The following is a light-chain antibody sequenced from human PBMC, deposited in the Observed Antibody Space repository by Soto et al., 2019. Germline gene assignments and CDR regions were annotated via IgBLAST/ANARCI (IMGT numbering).Light chain of an antibody. CDR3: QQRSNWPALT. J-gene: IGKJ4*01. V-gene: IGKV3-11*01. Sequence: EIVLRQAPATLALSPGERATLSFRASQSVSSSLAWYQQKPGQAPRLLIYDASNTATGIPARFSGSGSGTDFTLTISSLEPEDFAVYYCQQRSNWPALTFGGGTNVDIK. CDR1: QSVSSS. CDR2: DAS.